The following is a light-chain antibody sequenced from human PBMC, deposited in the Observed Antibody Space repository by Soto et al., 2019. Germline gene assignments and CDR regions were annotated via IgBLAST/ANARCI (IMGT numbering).Light chain of an antibody. Sequence: EIVMTQSPATLSVSPGERATLSCRASQSVSSNLAWYQQKPGQAPRLLIYDASTRATGITARFSGSGSGTEFTLTISSLQSEDFAVYYCQQYDKWPPITFGQGTRLENK. CDR1: QSVSSN. V-gene: IGKV3-15*01. CDR3: QQYDKWPPIT. CDR2: DAS. J-gene: IGKJ5*01.